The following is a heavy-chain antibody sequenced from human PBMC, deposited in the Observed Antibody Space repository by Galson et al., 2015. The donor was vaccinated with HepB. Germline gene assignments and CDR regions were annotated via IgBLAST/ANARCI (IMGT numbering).Heavy chain of an antibody. CDR2: ISGSGDST. Sequence: SLRLSCAASGFTFSSNAMSWVRQAPGKGLEWVSTISGSGDSTYYADSVKGRFTISRDNSRNTLFLRMNSLRAEDTAVYYCFDWYEKHTFDHWGRGTLVTVSS. V-gene: IGHV3-23*01. CDR3: FDWYEKHTFDH. J-gene: IGHJ4*02. CDR1: GFTFSSNA. D-gene: IGHD1-1*01.